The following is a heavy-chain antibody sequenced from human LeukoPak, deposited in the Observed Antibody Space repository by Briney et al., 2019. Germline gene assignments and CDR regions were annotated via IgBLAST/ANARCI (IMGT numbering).Heavy chain of an antibody. CDR2: IVVGSGNT. D-gene: IGHD1-7*01. J-gene: IGHJ4*02. V-gene: IGHV1-58*02. CDR3: AADRGRGGGLELDY. CDR1: GFTFTSSA. Sequence: GTSVNVSCKASGFTFTSSAMQWVRQARGQRLEWIGWIVVGSGNTNYAQKFQERVTITRDMSTSTAYMELSSLRSEDTAVYYCAADRGRGGGLELDYWGQGTLVTVSS.